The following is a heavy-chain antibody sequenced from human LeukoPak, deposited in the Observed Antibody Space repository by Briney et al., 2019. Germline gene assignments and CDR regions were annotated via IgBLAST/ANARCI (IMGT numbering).Heavy chain of an antibody. CDR2: LSYSGNT. V-gene: IGHV4-39*07. D-gene: IGHD3-22*01. CDR1: GGSISSSGAY. J-gene: IGHJ3*02. CDR3: AKNYDDNGDIMVDDAFDI. Sequence: KTSETLSLTCTVSGGSISSSGAYWAWIRQSPGTGLEWTGTLSYSGNTYYNPSLTSRVTISRDVSKNQFSLKLNSVSAADTAMYYCAKNYDDNGDIMVDDAFDIWGHGTMVTVSS.